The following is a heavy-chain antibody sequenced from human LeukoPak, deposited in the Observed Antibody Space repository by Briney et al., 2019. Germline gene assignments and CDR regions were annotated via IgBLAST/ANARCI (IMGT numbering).Heavy chain of an antibody. J-gene: IGHJ4*02. CDR3: AASYYYDSSGPRPYYFDF. CDR2: IYYSGST. Sequence: SETLSLTCTVSGXSISTYYGSWIRQPPGKGLEWIGYIYYSGSTNYNPYLKSRVTISVDTSKNQFSLKLSSVTAADTAVYYCAASYYYDSSGPRPYYFDFWGQGTLVTVSS. V-gene: IGHV4-59*08. CDR1: GXSISTYY. D-gene: IGHD3-22*01.